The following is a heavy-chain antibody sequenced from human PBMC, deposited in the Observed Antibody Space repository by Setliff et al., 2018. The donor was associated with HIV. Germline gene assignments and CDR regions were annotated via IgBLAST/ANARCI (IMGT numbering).Heavy chain of an antibody. J-gene: IGHJ3*02. CDR1: GLTFTNAW. CDR2: IRSKANSYAT. D-gene: IGHD6-13*01. CDR3: TSVGPGMRPSRDDAFDI. Sequence: GSLRLSCVVSGLTFTNAWINWVRQASGKGLEWVGRIRSKANSYATAYAASVKGRFTISRDDSKNTAYLQMNSLKTEDTAVYYCTSVGPGMRPSRDDAFDIWGQGTMVTVSS. V-gene: IGHV3-73*01.